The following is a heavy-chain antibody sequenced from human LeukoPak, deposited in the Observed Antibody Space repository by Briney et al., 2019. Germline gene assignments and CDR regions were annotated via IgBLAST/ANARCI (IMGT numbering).Heavy chain of an antibody. CDR2: IYHSGST. V-gene: IGHV4-30-2*01. D-gene: IGHD3-9*01. CDR1: GGSISSGGYS. J-gene: IGHJ3*02. Sequence: SETLSLTCAFSGGSISSGGYSWSWIRQPPGKGLEWIGYIYHSGSTYYNPSLKSRVTISVDRSKNQFSLKLSSVTAADTAVYYCASSYDILTGYWAFDIWGQGTMVTVSS. CDR3: ASSYDILTGYWAFDI.